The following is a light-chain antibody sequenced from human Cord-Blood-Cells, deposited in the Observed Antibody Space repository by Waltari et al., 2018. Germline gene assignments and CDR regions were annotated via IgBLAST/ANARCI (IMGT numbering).Light chain of an antibody. J-gene: IGKJ3*01. CDR2: GAS. CDR3: QQYNNWPFT. Sequence: EIVMTQSPATLSVSPGERATLSCRASQSVSSNLAWYQQKPGQAPRLLIYGASTRATGIPARVSVSGSGTEFTLTISSLQSEDFAVYYCQQYNNWPFTFGPGTKVDIK. CDR1: QSVSSN. V-gene: IGKV3-15*01.